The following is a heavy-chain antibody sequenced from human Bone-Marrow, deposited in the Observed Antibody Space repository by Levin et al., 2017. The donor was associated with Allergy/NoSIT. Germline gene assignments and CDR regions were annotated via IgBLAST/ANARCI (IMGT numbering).Heavy chain of an antibody. CDR3: AKLGYCSDRNCSAFDS. J-gene: IGHJ4*02. D-gene: IGHD2-15*01. CDR1: GFTFSSYT. Sequence: SCLASGFTFSSYTMNWVRQAPGKGLEWLSSISGSNSYIYYADSVKGRFTVSRDNARNSVSLQMNSLRDDDTAVYYCAKLGYCSDRNCSAFDSWGRGTLVTVSS. CDR2: ISGSNSYI. V-gene: IGHV3-21*01.